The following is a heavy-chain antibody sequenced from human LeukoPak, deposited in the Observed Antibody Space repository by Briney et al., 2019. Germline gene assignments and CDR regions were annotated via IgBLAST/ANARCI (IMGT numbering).Heavy chain of an antibody. CDR3: ARVPPNYDILTGYQGGAFDI. D-gene: IGHD3-9*01. CDR2: MNPNSGNT. Sequence: ASVNVSCKASGYTFTSYDINWVRQATGQGLEWMGWMNPNSGNTGYAQKFQGRVTMTRNTSISTAYMELSSLRSEDTAVYYCARVPPNYDILTGYQGGAFDIWGQGTMVTVSS. CDR1: GYTFTSYD. J-gene: IGHJ3*02. V-gene: IGHV1-8*01.